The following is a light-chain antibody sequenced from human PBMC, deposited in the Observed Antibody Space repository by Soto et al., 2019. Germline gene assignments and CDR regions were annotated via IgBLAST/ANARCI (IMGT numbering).Light chain of an antibody. CDR1: SSDVGGYNY. J-gene: IGLJ3*02. CDR3: SSYTASSTWV. Sequence: QSALTQPASVSGSPGQSITISCTGTSSDVGGYNYVSWYQQHPGKAPKLMIYDVTNRTSGASDRFSGSKSGNTASLTISWLQAEDEADYYCSSYTASSTWVFGGGTKLTVL. V-gene: IGLV2-14*01. CDR2: DVT.